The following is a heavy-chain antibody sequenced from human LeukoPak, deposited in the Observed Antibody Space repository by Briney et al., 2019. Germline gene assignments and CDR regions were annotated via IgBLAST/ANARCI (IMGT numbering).Heavy chain of an antibody. V-gene: IGHV3-21*04. CDR1: GFTFSSYY. CDR2: ISSSSSYI. Sequence: GGSLRLSCAASGFTFSSYYMNWVRQAPGKGLEWVSSISSSSSYIYYADSVKGRFTISRDNSKNTLYLQMNSLRAEDTAVYYCAKDFWDYGGIPDAFDIWGQGTMVTVSS. J-gene: IGHJ3*02. CDR3: AKDFWDYGGIPDAFDI. D-gene: IGHD4-23*01.